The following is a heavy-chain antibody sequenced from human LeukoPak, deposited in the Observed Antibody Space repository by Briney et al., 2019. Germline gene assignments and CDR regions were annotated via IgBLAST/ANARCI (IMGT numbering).Heavy chain of an antibody. D-gene: IGHD3-9*01. V-gene: IGHV3-21*01. CDR1: GFTFSSYV. Sequence: GGSLRLSCAASGFTFSSYVMSWVRQVPGKGLEWVSSIDYDSSHIYYAASVRGRFTISRDNARDSVYLQMDSLRVEDTAVYYCTRDPLRYLRVGHYDYWGQGTLVAVSS. J-gene: IGHJ4*02. CDR2: IDYDSSHI. CDR3: TRDPLRYLRVGHYDY.